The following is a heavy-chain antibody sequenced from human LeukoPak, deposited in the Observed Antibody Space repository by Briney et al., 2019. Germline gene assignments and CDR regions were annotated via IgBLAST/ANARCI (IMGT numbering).Heavy chain of an antibody. CDR1: GFTFRDHA. CDR3: TRGPIQLWIHNAMDV. Sequence: GGSLRLSCTTSGFTFRDHAMSWVRQAPGKGLEWVGFIRRRAYRGTTEYAASVKDRFIISREDSRNIAYLQMNSLRIEDTAVYYCTRGPIQLWIHNAMDVWGQGTTVIVSS. J-gene: IGHJ6*02. D-gene: IGHD5-18*01. CDR2: IRRRAYRGTT. V-gene: IGHV3-49*04.